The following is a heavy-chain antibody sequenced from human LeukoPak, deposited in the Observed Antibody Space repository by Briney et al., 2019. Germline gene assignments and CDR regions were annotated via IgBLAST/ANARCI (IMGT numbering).Heavy chain of an antibody. Sequence: GGSLRLSCAASGFTFSTYSMNWVRQAPGKGLEGVSSISSSSSYIYYADSVKGRFTISRDNARNSLYLQMNSLRAEDTAVYYCARALYYYDSSGYYLDAFDIWGQGTMVTVSS. CDR3: ARALYYYDSSGYYLDAFDI. CDR2: ISSSSSYI. CDR1: GFTFSTYS. J-gene: IGHJ3*02. D-gene: IGHD3-22*01. V-gene: IGHV3-21*01.